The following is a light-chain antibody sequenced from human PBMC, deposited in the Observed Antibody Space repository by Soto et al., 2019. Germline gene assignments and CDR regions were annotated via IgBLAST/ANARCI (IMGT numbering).Light chain of an antibody. V-gene: IGKV3-15*01. Sequence: EIVMTQSPATLSVSPGERATLSCRASQSVSSNLAWYQQKPGQAPRLLIYGASTRATGIPARFSGSGSETEFTLTISSLQSEDFAVYYCQQYNNWPRITVGQGTRLEIK. CDR3: QQYNNWPRIT. J-gene: IGKJ5*01. CDR2: GAS. CDR1: QSVSSN.